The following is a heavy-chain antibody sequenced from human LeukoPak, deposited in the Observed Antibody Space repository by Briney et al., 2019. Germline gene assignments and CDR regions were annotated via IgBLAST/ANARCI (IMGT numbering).Heavy chain of an antibody. CDR2: ISYDGSNK. CDR1: GFTCSSYG. CDR3: ARPYGDYYFDY. V-gene: IGHV3-30*03. D-gene: IGHD4-17*01. J-gene: IGHJ4*02. Sequence: PGGSLRLSCAASGFTCSSYGMHWVRQAPGKGLEWVAVISYDGSNKYYADSVKGRFTISGDNSENTVYLQMNSLRAEDSAIYYCARPYGDYYFDYWGQGTLVTVSS.